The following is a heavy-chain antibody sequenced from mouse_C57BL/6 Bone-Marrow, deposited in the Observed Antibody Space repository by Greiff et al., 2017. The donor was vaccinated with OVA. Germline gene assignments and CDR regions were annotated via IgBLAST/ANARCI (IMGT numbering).Heavy chain of an antibody. CDR1: GYSFTGYY. CDR2: INPSTGGT. J-gene: IGHJ2*01. Sequence: VQLQQSGPELVKPGASVKISCKASGYSFTGYYMNWVKQSPEKSLEWIGEINPSTGGTTYNQKFKAKATLTVDKSSSTAYMQLKSLTSEDSAVYYCARRPYYGYLYYFDYWGQGTTLTVSS. CDR3: ARRPYYGYLYYFDY. D-gene: IGHD2-9*01. V-gene: IGHV1-42*01.